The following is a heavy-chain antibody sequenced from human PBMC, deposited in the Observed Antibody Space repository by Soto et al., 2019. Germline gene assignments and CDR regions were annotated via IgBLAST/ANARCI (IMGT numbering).Heavy chain of an antibody. CDR2: IIPILGIA. D-gene: IGHD3-10*01. J-gene: IGHJ4*02. Sequence: GASVKVSCKASGGTFSSYTISWVRQAPGQGLEWMGRIIPILGIANYAQKFQGRVTITADKFTSTAYMELSSLRSEDTAVYYCARSPMVRGRYDHWGQGTLVTVSS. V-gene: IGHV1-69*02. CDR3: ARSPMVRGRYDH. CDR1: GGTFSSYT.